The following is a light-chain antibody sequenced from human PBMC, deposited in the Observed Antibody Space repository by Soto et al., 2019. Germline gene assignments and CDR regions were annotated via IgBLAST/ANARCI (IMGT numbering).Light chain of an antibody. CDR1: SSDDGGYNY. V-gene: IGLV2-14*01. CDR2: EVS. J-gene: IGLJ3*02. CDR3: YSYTTSSTHWV. Sequence: QSALTQPASVSGSPGQSITISCTGTSSDDGGYNYVSWYQQHPGKAPKLRIYEVSNRPSEGSNRFSGSNSGNTASLTISGLQAEDEDDYYYYSYTTSSTHWVFGGGTKLTVL.